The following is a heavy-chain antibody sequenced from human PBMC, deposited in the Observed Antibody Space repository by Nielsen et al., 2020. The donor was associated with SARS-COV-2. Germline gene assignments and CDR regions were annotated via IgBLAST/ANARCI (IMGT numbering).Heavy chain of an antibody. CDR1: GLPFNSNE. V-gene: IGHV3-30*14. CDR2: ISYDGSNK. J-gene: IGHJ4*02. CDR3: VRDMWLATAGTYFDY. D-gene: IGHD6-13*01. Sequence: GGSLRLSCTGSGLPFNSNEMNWVRQAPGKGLEWVAVISYDGSNKYYADSVKGRFTISRDNSKNTLYLQMSSLRAEDTAVYYCVRDMWLATAGTYFDYWGQGTLVTVSS.